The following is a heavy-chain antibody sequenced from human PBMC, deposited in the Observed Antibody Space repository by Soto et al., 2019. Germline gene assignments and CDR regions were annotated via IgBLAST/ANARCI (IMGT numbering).Heavy chain of an antibody. CDR1: GFTLRTYT. Sequence: RLSCAASGFTLRTYTMNWVRQAPGKGLEWVSSISIGSSDRYYADSVRGRFTISRDNAKNALYLQMNSLRADDTAVYFCVRGMNPLFGGQGTLVTVSS. CDR2: ISIGSSDR. V-gene: IGHV3-21*06. J-gene: IGHJ4*01. CDR3: VRGMNPLF.